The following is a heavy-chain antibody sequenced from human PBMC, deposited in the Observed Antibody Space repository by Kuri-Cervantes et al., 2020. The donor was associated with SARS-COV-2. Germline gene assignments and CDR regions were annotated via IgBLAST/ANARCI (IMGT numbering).Heavy chain of an antibody. Sequence: GESLKISCVASGFTFSSYWMHWVRQAPGKGLVWVSSLNNDGSDAIFADSVKGRFTISRDNAENSLYLYMNSLRADDTAVYYCARDSMTNSYFDYWGQGTLVTVSS. V-gene: IGHV3-74*01. D-gene: IGHD2-8*01. J-gene: IGHJ4*02. CDR2: LNNDGSDA. CDR3: ARDSMTNSYFDY. CDR1: GFTFSSYW.